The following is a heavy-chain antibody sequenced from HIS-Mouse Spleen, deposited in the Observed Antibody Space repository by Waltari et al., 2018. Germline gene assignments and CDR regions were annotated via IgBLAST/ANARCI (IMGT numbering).Heavy chain of an antibody. D-gene: IGHD6-13*01. CDR2: IYYSGST. Sequence: QLQLQESGPGLVKPSETLSLTSPVSGGSITSSSYYGGWIRQPPGKGLEWIGSIYYSGSTYYNPSLKRRVTISVDTSKNQFSLKLSYVTAADTAVYYCAREIPYSSSWYDWYFDLWGRGTLVTVSS. J-gene: IGHJ2*01. V-gene: IGHV4-39*07. CDR1: GGSITSSSYY. CDR3: AREIPYSSSWYDWYFDL.